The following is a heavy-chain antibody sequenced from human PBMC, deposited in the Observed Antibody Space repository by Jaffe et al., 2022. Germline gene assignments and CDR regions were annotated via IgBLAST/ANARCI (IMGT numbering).Heavy chain of an antibody. J-gene: IGHJ4*02. CDR3: ARGVWFGELSPSFDY. CDR2: IYHSGST. V-gene: IGHV4-38-2*01. Sequence: QVQLQESGPGLVKPSETLSLTCAVSGYSISSGYYWGWIRQPPGKGLEWIGSIYHSGSTYYNPSLKSRVTISVDTSKNQFSLKLSSVTAADTAVYYCARGVWFGELSPSFDYWGQGTLVTVSS. CDR1: GYSISSGYY. D-gene: IGHD3-10*01.